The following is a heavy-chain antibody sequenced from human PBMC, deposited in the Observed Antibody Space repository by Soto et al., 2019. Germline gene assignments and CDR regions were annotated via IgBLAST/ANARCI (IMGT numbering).Heavy chain of an antibody. CDR3: ARHADLYYFDY. CDR1: GGSISSNNYF. Sequence: QLQLQESGPGLVKPSETLSLTCTVSGGSISSNNYFWGWIRQPPGKALEWIGSISYSGRTYYTPSLKIRVTISVDTSKSQFSLKLSSVTAADTAVYYCARHADLYYFDYWGQGTLVTVSS. CDR2: ISYSGRT. J-gene: IGHJ4*02. V-gene: IGHV4-39*01.